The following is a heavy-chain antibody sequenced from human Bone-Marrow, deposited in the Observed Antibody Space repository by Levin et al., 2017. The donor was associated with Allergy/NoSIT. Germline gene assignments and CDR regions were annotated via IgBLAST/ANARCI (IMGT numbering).Heavy chain of an antibody. V-gene: IGHV4-31*03. CDR3: ARFNGYDFEC. J-gene: IGHJ4*02. CDR2: IYYSGNT. D-gene: IGHD5-12*01. Sequence: SQTLSLTCSVSGGSISGGCYYWSWIRQHPGKGLEWIGYIYYSGNTYYNLSLQSRVIISVVTSQNQLSPNLTSVTGADTAVYFCARFNGYDFECWGQGTLVTVSS. CDR1: GGSISGGCYY.